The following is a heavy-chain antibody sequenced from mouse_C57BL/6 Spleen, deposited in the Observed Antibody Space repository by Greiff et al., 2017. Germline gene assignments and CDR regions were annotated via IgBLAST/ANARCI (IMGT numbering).Heavy chain of an antibody. V-gene: IGHV1-26*01. Sequence: VQLQQSGPELVKPGASVKISCKASGYTFTDYYMNWVKQSHGKSLEWIGDINPNNGGTSYNQKFKGKATLTVDKSSSTAYMELRSLTSEDSAVYYCASRLPPYYYAMDYWGQGTSVTVSS. CDR2: INPNNGGT. CDR3: ASRLPPYYYAMDY. D-gene: IGHD2-4*01. CDR1: GYTFTDYY. J-gene: IGHJ4*01.